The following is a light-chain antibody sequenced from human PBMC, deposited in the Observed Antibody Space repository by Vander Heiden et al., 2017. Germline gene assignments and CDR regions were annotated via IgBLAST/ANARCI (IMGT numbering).Light chain of an antibody. CDR3: QQRYTTPGT. V-gene: IGKV1-39*01. J-gene: IGKJ2*01. CDR1: QSIGTY. Sequence: IQMTQSPSSLPASVGDSVTITFRASQSIGTYLIWYQHKPGKAPRLLIYAASNLRLGVPSRFSGSGSGTDFILSISSLQPDDFGSYYSQQRYTTPGTFGPGTNLEIK. CDR2: AAS.